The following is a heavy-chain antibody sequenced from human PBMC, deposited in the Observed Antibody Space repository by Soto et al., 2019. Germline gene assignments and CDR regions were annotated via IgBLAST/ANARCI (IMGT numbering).Heavy chain of an antibody. Sequence: QVQLQESGPGLVKPSDTLSLTCAVSGYSISSSNWWGWIRQPPGKGLEWIGYIYYSGSTYYNPSLKSRVTMSVDTSKNQFSLTLSSVTAVDTAVYYCARSAVAITSVGYFDYWGQGTLVTVSS. J-gene: IGHJ4*02. CDR1: GYSISSSNW. CDR3: ARSAVAITSVGYFDY. D-gene: IGHD3-22*01. CDR2: IYYSGST. V-gene: IGHV4-28*01.